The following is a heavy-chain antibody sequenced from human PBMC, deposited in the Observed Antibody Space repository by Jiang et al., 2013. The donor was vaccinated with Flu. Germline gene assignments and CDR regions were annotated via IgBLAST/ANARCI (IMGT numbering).Heavy chain of an antibody. CDR1: GGSISSYY. V-gene: IGHV4-59*01. CDR2: IYYSGST. Sequence: KPSETLSLTCTVSGGSISSYYWSWIRQPPGKGLEWIGYIYYSGSTNYNPSLKSRVTISVDTSKNQFSLKLSSVTAADTAVYYCARVSGYSNSIDYWGQGTLVTVSS. CDR3: ARVSGYSNSIDY. J-gene: IGHJ4*02. D-gene: IGHD4-11*01.